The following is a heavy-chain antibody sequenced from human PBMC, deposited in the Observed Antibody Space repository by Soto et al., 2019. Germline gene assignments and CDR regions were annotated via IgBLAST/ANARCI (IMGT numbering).Heavy chain of an antibody. Sequence: GGSLRLSCAASGFMFNKYTMNWVRQAPGKGLEWVSGVSPSGRRVSYSSSVKGRFFISRDISNNTVFLQVNGLRAEDTAIYYCAKDRGGAYFSHFDSWGQGILVTVSS. CDR3: AKDRGGAYFSHFDS. V-gene: IGHV3-23*01. CDR1: GFMFNKYT. J-gene: IGHJ4*02. D-gene: IGHD2-15*01. CDR2: VSPSGRRV.